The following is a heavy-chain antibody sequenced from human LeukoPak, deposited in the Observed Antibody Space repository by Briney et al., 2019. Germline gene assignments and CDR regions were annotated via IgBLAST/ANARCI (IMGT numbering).Heavy chain of an antibody. CDR3: ARDGSHSGTQAMDV. CDR1: GFTFSSYG. V-gene: IGHV3-33*01. CDR2: IWYDGSNK. D-gene: IGHD2-2*03. J-gene: IGHJ6*02. Sequence: GGSLRLSCAASGFTFSSYGMHWVRQAPGKGLEWVAVIWYDGSNKYYADSVKGRFTISRDNSKNTLYLQMNSLRAEDTAVYYCARDGSHSGTQAMDVWGQGTTVTVSS.